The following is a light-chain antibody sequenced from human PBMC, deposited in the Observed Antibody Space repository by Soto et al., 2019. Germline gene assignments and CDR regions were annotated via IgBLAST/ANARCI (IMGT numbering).Light chain of an antibody. V-gene: IGKV3-15*01. CDR2: GAS. CDR1: QSVNTN. Sequence: ETVMTQSPATLSVSPGERATLSCRASQSVNTNLAWYQQKLGQPPRVLIYGASTRATGIPARFSGSGSGTDFILTISSLQSEDFALYYCQEYNTWPWTFGQGTKVEIK. CDR3: QEYNTWPWT. J-gene: IGKJ1*01.